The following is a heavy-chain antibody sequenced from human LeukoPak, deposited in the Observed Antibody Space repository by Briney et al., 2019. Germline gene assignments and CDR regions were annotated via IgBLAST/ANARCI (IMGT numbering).Heavy chain of an antibody. CDR2: IYYSVET. V-gene: IGHV4-31*03. CDR1: GGSISSDGYY. D-gene: IGHD2-21*01. J-gene: IGHJ5*02. CDR3: ARSVIRETDWFDP. Sequence: SETLSLTCTVSGGSISSDGYYWSWIPPHLGKGLEWILYIYYSVETYYNPSLKSRVFTSVDTSKNQFSLKMNSVTAADTAVYFCARSVIRETDWFDPWGQGTLVTVSS.